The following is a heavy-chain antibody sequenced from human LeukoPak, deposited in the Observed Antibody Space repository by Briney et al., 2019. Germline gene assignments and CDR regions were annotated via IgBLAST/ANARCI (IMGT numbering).Heavy chain of an antibody. CDR1: GGSISSTSYY. J-gene: IGHJ6*03. V-gene: IGHV4-39*01. Sequence: ASAALSLTCTVSGGSISSTSYYWAWIRQPPGMGLEWIGSVYYGETTYYNPSLESRVTISVDTSKNQFSLRLNSVTAADTAVYYCARHDASYFYYYMDVWGAGTTVIVSS. CDR3: ARHDASYFYYYMDV. CDR2: VYYGETT.